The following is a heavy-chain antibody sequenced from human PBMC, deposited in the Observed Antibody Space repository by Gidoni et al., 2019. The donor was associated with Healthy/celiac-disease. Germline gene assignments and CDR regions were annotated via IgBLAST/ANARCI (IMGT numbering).Heavy chain of an antibody. CDR2: INHSGST. J-gene: IGHJ4*02. Sequence: QVQLQQWGAGLLTPSETLSLTSAVYGGSFSGYYWSWIRQPPGKGLEWIGEINHSGSTNYNPSLKSRVTISVDTSKNQFSLKLSSVTAADTAVYYCARESVTMVRGVMTPPYYFDYWGQGTLVTVSS. CDR3: ARESVTMVRGVMTPPYYFDY. V-gene: IGHV4-34*01. CDR1: GGSFSGYY. D-gene: IGHD3-10*01.